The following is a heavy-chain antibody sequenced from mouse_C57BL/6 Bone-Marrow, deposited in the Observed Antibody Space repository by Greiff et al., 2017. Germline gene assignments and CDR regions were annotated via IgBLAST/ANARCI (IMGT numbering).Heavy chain of an antibody. V-gene: IGHV7-3*01. Sequence: EVKLVESGGGLVQPGGSLSLSCAASGFTFTDYYMSWVRQPPGKALEWLGFIRNKANGYTTEYSASVKGRFTISRDNSQSILYLQMNALRAEDSATYYCARVPGSWFAYWGQGTLVTVSA. CDR1: GFTFTDYY. CDR3: ARVPGSWFAY. J-gene: IGHJ3*01. D-gene: IGHD5-1*01. CDR2: IRNKANGYTT.